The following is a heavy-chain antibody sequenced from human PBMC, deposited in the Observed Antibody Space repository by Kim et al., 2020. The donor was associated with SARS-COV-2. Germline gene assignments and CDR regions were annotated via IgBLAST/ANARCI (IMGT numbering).Heavy chain of an antibody. D-gene: IGHD3-22*01. J-gene: IGHJ4*02. V-gene: IGHV3-64D*09. Sequence: ADAVKGRFTISRDNSKNTLYLQMSSLRAEDTAVYYCVKGIRSGYYSFFDYWGQGTLVTVSS. CDR3: VKGIRSGYYSFFDY.